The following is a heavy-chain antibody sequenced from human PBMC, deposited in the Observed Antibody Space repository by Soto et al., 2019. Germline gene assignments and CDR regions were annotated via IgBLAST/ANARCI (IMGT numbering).Heavy chain of an antibody. D-gene: IGHD5-12*01. J-gene: IGHJ4*02. V-gene: IGHV4-59*08. CDR2: IYYSGST. Sequence: QVQLQESGPGLVKPSETLSLTCTLSGGSISSYYRSWIRQPPGKGLEWIGYIYYSGSTNYNPSLKSRVTISVDTSKNQFSLKLSSVTAADTAVYYCARRYGSSFDYWGQGTLVTVSS. CDR3: ARRYGSSFDY. CDR1: GGSISSYY.